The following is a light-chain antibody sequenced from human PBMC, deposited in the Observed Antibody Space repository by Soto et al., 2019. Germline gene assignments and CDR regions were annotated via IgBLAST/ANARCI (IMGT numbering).Light chain of an antibody. CDR2: DVS. CDR3: QQYGSSPT. CDR1: QSVSSNY. V-gene: IGKV3-20*01. J-gene: IGKJ1*01. Sequence: EIVLTQSPGTLSLSPGERATLSCRSSQSVSSNYLAWYQQKPDQAPRLVIYDVSGRATGIPDRFSGSGSGTDFPLTISRLEPEDFAVYYCQQYGSSPTFGQGTKVEI.